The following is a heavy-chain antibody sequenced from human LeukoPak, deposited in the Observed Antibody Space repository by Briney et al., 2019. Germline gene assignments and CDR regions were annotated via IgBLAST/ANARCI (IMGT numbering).Heavy chain of an antibody. D-gene: IGHD2-2*01. CDR2: INHSGST. CDR3: ARGRTDIVVVPASPTYYFDY. J-gene: IGHJ4*02. Sequence: SETLSLTCAVYGGSFSGYYWSWIRQPPGKGLEGIGEINHSGSTNYNPSLKSRVTISVDTSKNQFSLKLSSVTAADTAVYYCARGRTDIVVVPASPTYYFDYWGQGTLVTVSS. V-gene: IGHV4-34*01. CDR1: GGSFSGYY.